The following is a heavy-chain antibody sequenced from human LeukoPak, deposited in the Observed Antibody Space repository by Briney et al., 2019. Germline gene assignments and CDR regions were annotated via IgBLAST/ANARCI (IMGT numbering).Heavy chain of an antibody. CDR3: ARDDASRGFAGNSPLDY. CDR2: ISGYNDNT. J-gene: IGHJ4*02. V-gene: IGHV1-18*01. D-gene: IGHD4-23*01. Sequence: ASVKVSCKASGYTFTSYGISWVRQAPGQGLEWMGWISGYNDNTNYAQKVQGRVTMTTDTSTSTAYMELRSLRSDDTAVYSCARDDASRGFAGNSPLDYWGQGTLVTVSS. CDR1: GYTFTSYG.